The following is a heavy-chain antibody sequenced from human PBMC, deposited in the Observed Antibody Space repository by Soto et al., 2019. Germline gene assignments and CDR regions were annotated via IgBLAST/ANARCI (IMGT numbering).Heavy chain of an antibody. V-gene: IGHV4-59*01. CDR2: IYYSGST. J-gene: IGHJ4*02. CDR1: GGSISSYY. Sequence: QVQLQESGPGLVKPSETLSLTCTVSGGSISSYYWSWIRQPPGKGLEWIGYIYYSGSTNYNPSLKSRXXIXVXXSKNQFSLKLSSVTAADTAVYYCARVGSYGDYVDYWGQGTLVTVSS. CDR3: ARVGSYGDYVDY. D-gene: IGHD3-10*01.